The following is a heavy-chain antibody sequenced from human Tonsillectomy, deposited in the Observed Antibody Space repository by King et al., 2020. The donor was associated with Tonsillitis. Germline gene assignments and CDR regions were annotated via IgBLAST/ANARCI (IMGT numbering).Heavy chain of an antibody. D-gene: IGHD2-2*01. Sequence: LVESGGGVVQPGRSLRLSCAASGFIFSSYAMHWVRQAPGKGLEWVAVMSYDGRNQYYADSVKGRFTISRDNSKNTLSLQMNSLRAEDTAVYYCATDQEDIVVVPAASSYFDSWGQGTLVTVSS. CDR3: ATDQEDIVVVPAASSYFDS. J-gene: IGHJ4*02. V-gene: IGHV3-30-3*01. CDR1: GFIFSSYA. CDR2: MSYDGRNQ.